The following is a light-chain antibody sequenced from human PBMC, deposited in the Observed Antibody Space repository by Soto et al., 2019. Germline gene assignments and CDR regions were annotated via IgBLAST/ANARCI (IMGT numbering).Light chain of an antibody. V-gene: IGKV3-20*01. Sequence: EVVLTQSPGTLSLSRGERATLSCRSSERIYSAYLGWYQQKPGQAPRLLIYGTSSRATGIPDRFSAIVSGTDGTITISRLEPEDGAVYDGQQYGSSPRTFGQGTKVDIK. CDR2: GTS. J-gene: IGKJ1*01. CDR1: ERIYSAY. CDR3: QQYGSSPRT.